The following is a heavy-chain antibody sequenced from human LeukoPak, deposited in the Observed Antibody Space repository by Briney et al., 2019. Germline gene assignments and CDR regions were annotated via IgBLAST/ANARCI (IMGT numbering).Heavy chain of an antibody. Sequence: GESLKTSCKGTGYSFTTYWNACVRQMPGKGLEWMGIIYPVDSYARYSPSFQGQVTIYAVKSFSTAYLQRSSLKASATAMYYYPRHHSASYFYDWYFDLWGRGTLVNV. CDR2: IYPVDSYA. CDR1: GYSFTTYW. J-gene: IGHJ2*01. V-gene: IGHV5-51*01. D-gene: IGHD1-26*01. CDR3: PRHHSASYFYDWYFDL.